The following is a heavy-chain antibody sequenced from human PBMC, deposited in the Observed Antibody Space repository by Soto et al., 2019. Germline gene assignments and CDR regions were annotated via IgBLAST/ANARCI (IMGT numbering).Heavy chain of an antibody. CDR1: GFTFSSYS. CDR3: ARDAGMGAARDYGMDV. Sequence: EVQLVESGGGLVKPGGSLRLSCAASGFTFSSYSMNWVRQAPGKGLEWVSSISSSSSYIYYADSVKGRFTISRDNAKNSLYRQMNSLRAEDTAVYYCARDAGMGAARDYGMDVWGQGTTVTVSS. V-gene: IGHV3-21*01. J-gene: IGHJ6*02. D-gene: IGHD6-6*01. CDR2: ISSSSSYI.